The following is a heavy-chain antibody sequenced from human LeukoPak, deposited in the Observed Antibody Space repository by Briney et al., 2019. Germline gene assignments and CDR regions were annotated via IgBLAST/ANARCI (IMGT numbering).Heavy chain of an antibody. D-gene: IGHD3-22*01. J-gene: IGHJ6*02. CDR1: GGSISSSSYY. V-gene: IGHV4-31*03. CDR3: ARDYYYDSSGYYYYYYGMDV. Sequence: SETLSLTCTVSGGSISSSSYYWGWIRQHPGKGLEWIGYIYYSGSTYYNPSLKSRVTISVDTSKNQFSLKLSSVTAADTAVYYCARDYYYDSSGYYYYYYGMDVWGQGTTVTVSS. CDR2: IYYSGST.